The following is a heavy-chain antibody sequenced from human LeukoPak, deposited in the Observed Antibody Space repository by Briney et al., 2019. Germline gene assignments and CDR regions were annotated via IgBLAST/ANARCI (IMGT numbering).Heavy chain of an antibody. CDR2: ISGSGGST. CDR3: AKDNERFGEFRVLYWCFDL. Sequence: PGGSLRLSCAASGFTFSSYAMSWVRQAPGEGLGWVSAISGSGGSTYYADSVKGRFTISRDNSKNTLYLQMNSLRAEDTAVYYCAKDNERFGEFRVLYWCFDLWGRGTLVTVSS. J-gene: IGHJ2*01. D-gene: IGHD3-10*01. V-gene: IGHV3-23*01. CDR1: GFTFSSYA.